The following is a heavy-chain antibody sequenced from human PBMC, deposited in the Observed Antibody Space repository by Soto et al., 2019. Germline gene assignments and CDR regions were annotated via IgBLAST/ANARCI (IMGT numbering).Heavy chain of an antibody. J-gene: IGHJ6*02. D-gene: IGHD3-10*01. CDR3: ARELSHPLLDYYCSSSFCCGMDV. CDR1: GYTFTSYG. CDR2: IGAYNGNT. V-gene: IGHV1-18*04. Sequence: ASVKVSCKASGYTFTSYGISWVRQAPGQGLEWMGWIGAYNGNTNYAQKLQGRVTMTTDTSTSTAYMELRSRRSDDTAVYYCARELSHPLLDYYCSSSFCCGMDVWGQGTTVTVSS.